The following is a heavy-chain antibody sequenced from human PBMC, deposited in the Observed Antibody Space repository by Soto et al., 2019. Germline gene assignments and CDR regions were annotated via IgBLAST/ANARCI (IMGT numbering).Heavy chain of an antibody. V-gene: IGHV1-69*12. J-gene: IGHJ4*02. D-gene: IGHD6-19*01. CDR2: IIPIFGTA. Sequence: QVQLVQSGAEVKKPGSSVKVSCKASGGTFSSYAISWVRQAPGQGLEWMGGIIPIFGTANYAQKFQGRVTITADESTSTAYMELSSLRSEDTAVYYCAIAVAGTFNPDSPPPDPFDYWGQGTLVTVSS. CDR1: GGTFSSYA. CDR3: AIAVAGTFNPDSPPPDPFDY.